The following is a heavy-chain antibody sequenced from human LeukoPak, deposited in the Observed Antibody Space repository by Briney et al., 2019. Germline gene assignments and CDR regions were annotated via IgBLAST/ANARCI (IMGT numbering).Heavy chain of an antibody. CDR1: GXSFTTNW. CDR3: TRPPFI. J-gene: IGHJ3*02. CDR2: IYPADSDT. Sequence: GESLKISCKGSGXSFTTNWSGWVRQMPGKGLEWMGIIYPADSDTRYSPSFQGQVTISVDKSISTAYLQWASLKASDTAMYYCTRPPFIWGQGTMVTVSS. V-gene: IGHV5-51*01.